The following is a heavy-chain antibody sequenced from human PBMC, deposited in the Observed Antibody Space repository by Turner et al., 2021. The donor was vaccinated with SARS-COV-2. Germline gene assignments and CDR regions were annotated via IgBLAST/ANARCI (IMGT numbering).Heavy chain of an antibody. CDR2: FDPEDGET. D-gene: IGHD2-15*01. J-gene: IGHJ3*02. V-gene: IGHV1-24*01. CDR3: SCSRDGCNWWGFHI. Sequence: LQAPAKGLEWMGVFDPEDGETLNAQKFQGRVTVTEAASTDTAYMELSILRSEDTAWDYFSCSRDGCNWWGFHIWGQGTMVTVSS.